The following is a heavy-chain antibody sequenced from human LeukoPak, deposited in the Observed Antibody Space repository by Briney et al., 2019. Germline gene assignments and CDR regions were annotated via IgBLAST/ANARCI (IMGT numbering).Heavy chain of an antibody. V-gene: IGHV4-31*03. CDR2: IYYNGST. D-gene: IGHD3-9*01. Sequence: PSETLSLTCSVSGGSISSGGYYWSWIRQHPGKGLEWIGYIYYNGSTYYNPSLKSRVTISVDTSKNQFSLKLSSVTAADTAVYYCARDADYDILTGPGFGSVGFDPWGQGTLVTVSS. CDR1: GGSISSGGYY. CDR3: ARDADYDILTGPGFGSVGFDP. J-gene: IGHJ5*02.